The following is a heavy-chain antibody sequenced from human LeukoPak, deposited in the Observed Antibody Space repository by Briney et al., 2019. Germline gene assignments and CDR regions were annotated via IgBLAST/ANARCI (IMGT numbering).Heavy chain of an antibody. CDR1: GFTFSTYA. CDR2: LSGNGNTI. Sequence: GGSLRLSCAASGFTFSTYAMSWVRQAPGKGLECVSALSGNGNTIYYADSVKGRFTISRDDSKNTLSLQMSSLRAEDTAVYYCAKALYGGHDYWGQGTLVTVSS. CDR3: AKALYGGHDY. J-gene: IGHJ4*02. D-gene: IGHD4-23*01. V-gene: IGHV3-23*01.